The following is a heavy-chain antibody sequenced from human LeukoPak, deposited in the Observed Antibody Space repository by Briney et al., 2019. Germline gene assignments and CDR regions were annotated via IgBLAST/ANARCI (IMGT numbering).Heavy chain of an antibody. J-gene: IGHJ4*02. CDR3: AKAPVVVTRPPLY. CDR1: GFTFSSYA. D-gene: IGHD3-3*01. V-gene: IGHV3-23*01. Sequence: PGGSLRHSCAASGFTFSSYAMSWVRQAPGKGLEWVSAISGSGGSTYYADSVKGRFTISRDNSKNTLYLQMNSLRAEDTAVYYCAKAPVVVTRPPLYWGQGTLVTVSS. CDR2: ISGSGGST.